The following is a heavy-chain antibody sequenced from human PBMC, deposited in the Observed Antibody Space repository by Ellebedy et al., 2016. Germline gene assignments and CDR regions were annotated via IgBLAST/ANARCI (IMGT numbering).Heavy chain of an antibody. CDR1: RGSFSGYY. CDR2: INHTGTT. D-gene: IGHD4-23*01. V-gene: IGHV4-34*01. J-gene: IGHJ5*02. CDR3: ARGRVVTVPLNSFDP. Sequence: GSLRLXCAVDRGSFSGYYWSWIRQSPGKGLEWIGEINHTGTTNCNPSLKSRHTISADKSKNQFYLKLSSVTAADTAVYYCARGRVVTVPLNSFDPWGQGTLVTVSS.